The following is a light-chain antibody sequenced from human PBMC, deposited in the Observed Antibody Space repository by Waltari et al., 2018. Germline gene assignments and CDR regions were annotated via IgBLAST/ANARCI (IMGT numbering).Light chain of an antibody. V-gene: IGLV2-8*01. CDR1: RRAVGGYNY. J-gene: IGLJ2*01. CDR3: SSYAGNNIVI. CDR2: EIN. Sequence: QSALTPPPSASGSPGQSVTIPCTGTRRAVGGYNYVPWYQQHPGKAPKLIIFEINKRPSGVPDRFSGSKSGNTASLTVSGLQAEDEADYYCSSYAGNNIVIFGGGTKLTVL.